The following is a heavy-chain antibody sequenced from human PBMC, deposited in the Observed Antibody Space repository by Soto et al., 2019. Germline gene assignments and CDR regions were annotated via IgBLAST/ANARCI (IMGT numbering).Heavy chain of an antibody. CDR2: IYYSGST. D-gene: IGHD3-3*01. CDR1: GDSISITSYY. V-gene: IGHV4-39*01. CDR3: ARHGGSFFGVVISLYYYYGMAV. J-gene: IGHJ6*02. Sequence: PSERLCLTCTVSGDSISITSYYWGWIRQPPGKGLEWIGSIYYSGSTYYNPSLKRRVTISVDTSKNHFSLKLSSVPAADTAVYYCARHGGSFFGVVISLYYYYGMAVWGQGTTVTVSS.